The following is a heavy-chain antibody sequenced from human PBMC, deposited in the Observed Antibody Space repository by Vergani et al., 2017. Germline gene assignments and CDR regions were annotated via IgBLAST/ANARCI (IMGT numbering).Heavy chain of an antibody. J-gene: IGHJ6*02. Sequence: QVQLVQSGAEVKQPGSSVKVSCTASGVTFSSYTISWVRQAPGQGLEWMGRIIPIHGIANYAQKFQGRVTITADKSTSTAYMELSSLRSEDTAVYYCARALWFRELLSPPTTNYYYYGMDVGGQGTTVTVSS. CDR3: ARALWFRELLSPPTTNYYYYGMDV. CDR1: GVTFSSYT. V-gene: IGHV1-69*02. D-gene: IGHD3-10*01. CDR2: IIPIHGIA.